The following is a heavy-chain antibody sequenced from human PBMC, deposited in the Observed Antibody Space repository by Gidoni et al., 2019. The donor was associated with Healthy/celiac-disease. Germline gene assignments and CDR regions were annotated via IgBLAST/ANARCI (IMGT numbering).Heavy chain of an antibody. D-gene: IGHD2-15*01. J-gene: IGHJ6*02. CDR1: FTFSSYA. CDR2: ISYDGSNK. CDR3: ARDKGVELGILYYYYGMDV. Sequence: FTFSSYAMHWVRQAPGKGLEWVAVISYDGSNKYYADSVKGRFTISRDNSKNTLYLQMNSLRAEDTAVYYCARDKGVELGILYYYYGMDVWGQGTTVTVSS. V-gene: IGHV3-30-3*01.